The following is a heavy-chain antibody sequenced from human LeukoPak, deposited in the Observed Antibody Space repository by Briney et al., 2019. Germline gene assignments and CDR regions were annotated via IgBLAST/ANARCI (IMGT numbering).Heavy chain of an antibody. V-gene: IGHV3-30*04. Sequence: GGSLRLSCAASGFTFSSYAMHWVRQAPGKELEWVATVSYDGRNKYYADSVKGRFTISRDNSKNTLYLQMNSLTTEDTAVYSCARDLGWYYFDYWGQGTLVTVSS. CDR3: ARDLGWYYFDY. CDR2: VSYDGRNK. D-gene: IGHD4-23*01. CDR1: GFTFSSYA. J-gene: IGHJ4*02.